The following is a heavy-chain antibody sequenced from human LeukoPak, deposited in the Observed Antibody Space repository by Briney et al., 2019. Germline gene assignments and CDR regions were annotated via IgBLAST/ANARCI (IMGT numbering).Heavy chain of an antibody. CDR1: GFIFNSYA. CDR2: ISYDGTNK. D-gene: IGHD6-19*01. J-gene: IGHJ5*02. CDR3: ARGGSSSGWYGWFDP. V-gene: IGHV3-30*04. Sequence: GGSLRLSCAASGFIFNSYAMHWVRQAPGKGLEWVAAISYDGTNKYYADSVKGRFTISRDNAKNSLYLQMNSLRAEDTAVYYCARGGSSSGWYGWFDPWGQGTLVTVSS.